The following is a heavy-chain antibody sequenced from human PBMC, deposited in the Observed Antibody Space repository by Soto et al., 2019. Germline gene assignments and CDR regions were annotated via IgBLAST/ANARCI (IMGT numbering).Heavy chain of an antibody. CDR2: INPNSGGT. CDR3: ARALKSYYDFWSGYCCDYYYGMDV. D-gene: IGHD3-3*01. Sequence: ASVKVSCKASGYTFTGYYMHWVRQAPGQGLEWMGWINPNSGGTNYAQKFQGWVTMTRDTSISTAYMELSRLRSDDTAVYYCARALKSYYDFWSGYCCDYYYGMDVWGQGTTVNVSS. CDR1: GYTFTGYY. J-gene: IGHJ6*02. V-gene: IGHV1-2*04.